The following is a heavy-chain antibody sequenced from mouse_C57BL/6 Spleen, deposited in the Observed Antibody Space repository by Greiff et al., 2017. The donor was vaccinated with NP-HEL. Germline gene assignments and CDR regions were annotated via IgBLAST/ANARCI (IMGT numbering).Heavy chain of an antibody. J-gene: IGHJ2*01. D-gene: IGHD1-1*01. CDR1: GYTFTSYD. CDR2: IYPRGGST. V-gene: IGHV1-85*01. CDR3: AGTITTVVATDYFDY. Sequence: VQLQESGPELVKPGASVKLSCKASGYTFTSYDINWVKQRPGQGLEWIGWIYPRGGSTKYNEKFKGKATLTVDTSSSTAYMELHSLTSEDSAVYFCAGTITTVVATDYFDYWGQGTTLTVSS.